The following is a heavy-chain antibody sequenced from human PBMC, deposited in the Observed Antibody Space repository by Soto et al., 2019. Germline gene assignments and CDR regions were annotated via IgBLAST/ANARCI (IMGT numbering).Heavy chain of an antibody. Sequence: PGGSLRLSCAPSGFIFSDYSMNWVRQAPGRGLECISYITTTSSTMYYADSVKGRFTISRDNAKNSLYLQMNSLRDEDTAVYYCARDSSGRQYYGMDVWGQGTTVTVSS. CDR3: ARDSSGRQYYGMDV. D-gene: IGHD3-22*01. J-gene: IGHJ6*02. V-gene: IGHV3-48*02. CDR2: ITTTSSTM. CDR1: GFIFSDYS.